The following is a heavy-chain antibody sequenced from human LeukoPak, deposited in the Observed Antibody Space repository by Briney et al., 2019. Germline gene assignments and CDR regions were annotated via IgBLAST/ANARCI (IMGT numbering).Heavy chain of an antibody. Sequence: SETLSLTCTVSGYSISSGYYWGWIRQPPGKGLEWIGSIYHSGSTYYNPSLKSRVTISVDTSKNQFSLKLSSVTAADTAVYCCISNYMDVWGKGTTVTVSS. D-gene: IGHD2-2*01. CDR1: GYSISSGYY. V-gene: IGHV4-38-2*02. J-gene: IGHJ6*03. CDR2: IYHSGST. CDR3: ISNYMDV.